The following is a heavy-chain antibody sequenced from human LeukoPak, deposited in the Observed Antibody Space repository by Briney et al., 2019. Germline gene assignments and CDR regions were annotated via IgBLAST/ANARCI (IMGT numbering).Heavy chain of an antibody. V-gene: IGHV4-39*01. CDR3: ASPFFDF. Sequence: PSETLSLTCTVSGVSISSGSYYWGWIRQPPGEGLEYIGSFHYNGSTYYNPSLKSRVTISVDTSKNQFSLKLSSVTAADTAVYYCASPFFDFWGQGTLVTVSS. CDR2: FHYNGST. CDR1: GVSISSGSYY. J-gene: IGHJ4*02.